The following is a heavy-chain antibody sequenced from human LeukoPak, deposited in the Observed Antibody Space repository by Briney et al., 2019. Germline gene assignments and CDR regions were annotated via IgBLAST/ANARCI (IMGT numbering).Heavy chain of an antibody. D-gene: IGHD1-26*01. CDR1: GFTFSSYS. CDR3: ARDLRLRVGATTGY. J-gene: IGHJ4*02. CDR2: ISSSSSYI. Sequence: GGSLRLSCAASGFTFSSYSMNWVRQAPGKGLEWVSSISSSSSYIYYADSVKGRFTISRDNAKNSLYLQMNSLRAEDTAVYYCARDLRLRVGATTGYWGQGTLVTVSS. V-gene: IGHV3-21*01.